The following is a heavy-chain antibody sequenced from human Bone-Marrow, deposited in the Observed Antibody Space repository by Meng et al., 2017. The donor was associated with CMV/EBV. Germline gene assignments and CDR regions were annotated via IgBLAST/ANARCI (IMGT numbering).Heavy chain of an antibody. Sequence: ASGFSFVSFAMNWVRQAPGRGLAWVSSISGGGGTTYYADSVQGRFTISRDNSENMLYLQMNSLRAEDTAVYYCAPRGAVTSNWFDPWGQGTLVTVSS. V-gene: IGHV3-23*01. J-gene: IGHJ5*02. CDR3: APRGAVTSNWFDP. D-gene: IGHD6-19*01. CDR2: ISGGGGTT. CDR1: GFSFVSFA.